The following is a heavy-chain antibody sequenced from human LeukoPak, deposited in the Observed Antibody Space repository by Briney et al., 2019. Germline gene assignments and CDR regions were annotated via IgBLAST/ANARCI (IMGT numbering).Heavy chain of an antibody. Sequence: GGSLRLSCAGAGFTFSIYWFHWVHQVPGKGLVWVSRINSDGSRTDYADSVRGRFTISRDNAKNTLYLQMNSLRVEDTAVYYCAKNMSGLNDYWGQGTLVTVSS. CDR1: GFTFSIYW. D-gene: IGHD3-3*01. J-gene: IGHJ4*02. V-gene: IGHV3-74*01. CDR3: AKNMSGLNDY. CDR2: INSDGSRT.